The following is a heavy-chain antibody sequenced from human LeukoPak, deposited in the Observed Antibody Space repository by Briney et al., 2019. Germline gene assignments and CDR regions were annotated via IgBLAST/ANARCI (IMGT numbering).Heavy chain of an antibody. Sequence: GGSLRLSCVASGFTFSRHWMAWVRQAPGKGLEWVANIKKDGREIYYMDSVKGRFTISRDNAKNTLYLQMNSLRAEDTAVYYCATRDGYNYVPFDYWGQGTLVTVSS. D-gene: IGHD5-24*01. CDR3: ATRDGYNYVPFDY. J-gene: IGHJ4*02. CDR2: IKKDGREI. CDR1: GFTFSRHW. V-gene: IGHV3-7*01.